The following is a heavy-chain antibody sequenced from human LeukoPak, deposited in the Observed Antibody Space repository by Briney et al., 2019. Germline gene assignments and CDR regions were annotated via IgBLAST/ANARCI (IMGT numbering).Heavy chain of an antibody. V-gene: IGHV3-21*01. J-gene: IGHJ3*02. CDR1: GFTFSSYS. CDR3: ARDTEHAFDI. Sequence: GGSLRLSCAASGFTFSSYSMNWVRQAPGKGLEWVSSISSSSSYIYYADSAKGRFTISRDNAKNSLYLQMNSLRAEDTAVYYCARDTEHAFDIWGQGTMVTVSS. CDR2: ISSSSSYI.